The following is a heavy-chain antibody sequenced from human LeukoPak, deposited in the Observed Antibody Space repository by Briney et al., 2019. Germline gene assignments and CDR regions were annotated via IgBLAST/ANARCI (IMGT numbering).Heavy chain of an antibody. CDR3: ARVIGIAPAVLFDY. Sequence: GGSLRLSCAASGFNFDDYVMTWVRQAPGKGLEWVSGINWNGGSRGYADSVKGRFTISRDNAKNSLYLQMNSLRAEDTAVYYCARVIGIAPAVLFDYWGQGTLVTVS. CDR2: INWNGGSR. CDR1: GFNFDDYV. J-gene: IGHJ4*02. D-gene: IGHD6-13*01. V-gene: IGHV3-20*04.